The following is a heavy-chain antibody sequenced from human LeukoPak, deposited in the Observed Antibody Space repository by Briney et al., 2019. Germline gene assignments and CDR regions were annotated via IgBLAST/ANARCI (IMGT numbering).Heavy chain of an antibody. D-gene: IGHD2-15*01. V-gene: IGHV4-34*01. Sequence: SETLSLTCAVYGGSFSGYYWGWIRQPPGKGLEWIGTIYYSGSTYYNPSLKSRVTISIDTSKNQFSLKLSSVTAADTAMYYCARVYCSGGSCYHSRGYFDPWGQGTLVTVSS. CDR1: GGSFSGYY. J-gene: IGHJ5*02. CDR3: ARVYCSGGSCYHSRGYFDP. CDR2: IYYSGST.